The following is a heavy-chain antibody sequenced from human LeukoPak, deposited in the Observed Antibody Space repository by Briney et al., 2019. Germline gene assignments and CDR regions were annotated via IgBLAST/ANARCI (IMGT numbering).Heavy chain of an antibody. J-gene: IGHJ5*01. CDR2: INANSGTT. CDR3: AKPISGGLAVTADWFHP. CDR1: GFTFSSYA. V-gene: IGHV3-23*01. D-gene: IGHD6-19*01. Sequence: GGSLRLSCAASGFTFSSYAMSWLRQPPGKGLEWVSTINANSGTTSYAASVRGRFTISRDNSKNTLYLQLNTLRADDTATYYCAKPISGGLAVTADWFHPWGQGTLVVVSS.